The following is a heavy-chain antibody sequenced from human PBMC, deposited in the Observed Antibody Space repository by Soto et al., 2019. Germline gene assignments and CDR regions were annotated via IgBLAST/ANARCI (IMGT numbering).Heavy chain of an antibody. J-gene: IGHJ4*02. D-gene: IGHD2-15*01. CDR2: INAGNGNT. CDR3: AGDPRYCSGGSCYSPPWYQDY. CDR1: GYTFTSYA. V-gene: IGHV1-3*01. Sequence: ASVKVSCKASGYTFTSYAMHWVRQAPGQRLEWMGWINAGNGNTKYSQKFQGRVTITRDTSASTAYMELSSLRSEDTAVYYCAGDPRYCSGGSCYSPPWYQDYWGQGTLVTVSS.